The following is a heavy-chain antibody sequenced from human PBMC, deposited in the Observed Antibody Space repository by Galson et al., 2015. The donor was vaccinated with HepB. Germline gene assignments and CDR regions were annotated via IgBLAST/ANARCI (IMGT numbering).Heavy chain of an antibody. J-gene: IGHJ2*01. V-gene: IGHV5-10-1*01. CDR2: IDPSDSYT. CDR3: ARAGAVFWYFDL. CDR1: GYSFTSYW. Sequence: QSGAEVKKPGESLRISCTDSGYSFTSYWISWVRQMPGRGLEWMGRIDPSDSYTNYSPSFQGHVTISADKSIGTAYLQWSSLEASDTAMYYCARAGAVFWYFDLWGRGTLVTVSS. D-gene: IGHD3-10*01.